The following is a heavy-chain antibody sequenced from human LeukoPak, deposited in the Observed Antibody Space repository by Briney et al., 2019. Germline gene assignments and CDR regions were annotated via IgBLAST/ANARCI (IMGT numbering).Heavy chain of an antibody. D-gene: IGHD3-10*01. CDR2: INPNSGGT. J-gene: IGHJ5*02. CDR3: ARARITMVRGVNNKYNWFDP. CDR1: GYTFTGYY. V-gene: IGHV1-2*04. Sequence: ASVKVSCTASGYTFTGYYMHWVRQAPGQGLEWMGWINPNSGGTNYAQKFQGWVTMTRDTYISTAYMELSRLRSDDTAVYYCARARITMVRGVNNKYNWFDPWGQGTLVTVSS.